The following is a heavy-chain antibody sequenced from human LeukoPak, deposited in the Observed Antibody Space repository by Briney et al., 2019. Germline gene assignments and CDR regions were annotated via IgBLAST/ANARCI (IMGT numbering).Heavy chain of an antibody. D-gene: IGHD3-10*01. V-gene: IGHV3-7*01. J-gene: IGHJ4*02. CDR2: IKQDGSEK. CDR1: GFSFSDYY. CDR3: ARGANYYGPGQNDY. Sequence: GGSLRLSCAASGFSFSDYYMSWIRQAPGKGLEWVANIKQDGSEKYYVDSVKGRFTISRDNAKNSLYLQMNSLRAEDTAVYYCARGANYYGPGQNDYWGQGALVTVSS.